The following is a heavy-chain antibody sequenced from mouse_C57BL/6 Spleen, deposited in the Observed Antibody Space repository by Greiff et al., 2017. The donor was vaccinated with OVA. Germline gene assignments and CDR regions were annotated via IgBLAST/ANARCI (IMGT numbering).Heavy chain of an antibody. CDR2: IYIGNGYT. CDR1: GYTFTSYG. CDR3: ARTGPSRPMDY. V-gene: IGHV1-58*01. J-gene: IGHJ4*01. D-gene: IGHD1-1*01. Sequence: EVQLQQSGAELVRPGSSVKMSCKTSGYTFTSYGINWVKQRPGQGLEWIGYIYIGNGYTEYTEKFKGKATLTSDTSSSTAYMQLSSLTSEDSAIYFCARTGPSRPMDYWGQGTSVTVSS.